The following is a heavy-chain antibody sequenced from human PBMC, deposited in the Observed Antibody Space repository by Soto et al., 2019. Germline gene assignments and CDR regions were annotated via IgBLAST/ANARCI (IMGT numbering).Heavy chain of an antibody. V-gene: IGHV1-69*01. Sequence: QVQLVQSGAEVKKPGSSVKVSCKASGGTFSSYAISWVRQAPGQGLEWMGGIIPIFGTANYAQKFQGRVTITADESTSPAYMELSSLRSEDTAVYYCARDWVVVAATTLYYYGMDVWGQGTTVTVSS. CDR2: IIPIFGTA. J-gene: IGHJ6*02. CDR3: ARDWVVVAATTLYYYGMDV. CDR1: GGTFSSYA. D-gene: IGHD2-15*01.